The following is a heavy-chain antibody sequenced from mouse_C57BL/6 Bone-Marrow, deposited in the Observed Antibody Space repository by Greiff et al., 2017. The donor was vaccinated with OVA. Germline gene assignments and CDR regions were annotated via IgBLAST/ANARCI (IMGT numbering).Heavy chain of an antibody. V-gene: IGHV1-19*01. D-gene: IGHD1-1*01. J-gene: IGHJ3*01. CDR3: ARDYYGSSFAY. CDR2: INPYNGGT. Sequence: EVQLVESGPVLVKPGASVKMSCKASGYTFTDYYMNWVKQSHGKSLEWIGVINPYNGGTSYNQKFKGKATLTVDKSSSTAYMELNSLTSEDSAVYYSARDYYGSSFAYWGQGTLVTVSA. CDR1: GYTFTDYY.